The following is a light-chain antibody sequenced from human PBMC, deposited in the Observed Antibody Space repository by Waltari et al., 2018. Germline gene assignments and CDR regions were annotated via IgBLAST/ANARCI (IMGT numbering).Light chain of an antibody. CDR1: SSDVGGSNY. Sequence: QSALTQPASVSGSPGQSITISCTGTSSDVGGSNYVPWYQQHPGKAPKLIISGVSNRPSGVSARFSGSKSGNTASLTVSGLQAEDEAYYYCGSYTLINTLVVFGGGTKVTVL. CDR3: GSYTLINTLVV. J-gene: IGLJ3*02. CDR2: GVS. V-gene: IGLV2-14*01.